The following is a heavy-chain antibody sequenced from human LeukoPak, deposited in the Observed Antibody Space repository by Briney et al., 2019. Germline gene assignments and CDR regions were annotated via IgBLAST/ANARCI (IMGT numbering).Heavy chain of an antibody. CDR2: ISGSSGST. J-gene: IGHJ6*02. V-gene: IGHV3-23*01. CDR3: ARPYPPPVGMDV. CDR1: GFTFSNYA. Sequence: PGGSLRLSCAASGFTFSNYAMSWVRQAPGKGLEWVSAISGSSGSTYYADSVKGRFTISRDNAKNSLYLQMNSLRAEDTAVYYCARPYPPPVGMDVWGQGTTVTVSS. D-gene: IGHD2-2*01.